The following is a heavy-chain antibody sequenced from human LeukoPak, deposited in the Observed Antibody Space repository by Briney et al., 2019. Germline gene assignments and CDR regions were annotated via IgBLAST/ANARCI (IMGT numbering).Heavy chain of an antibody. CDR3: ARVDYDSSGQTANDY. V-gene: IGHV4-4*07. CDR2: IYTSGST. Sequence: SETLSLTCTVSGGSISSYYWSWIRQPAGKGLEWIGRIYTSGSTNYNPSLKSRVTMSVDTSKNQFSLKLSSVTAADTAVYYCARVDYDSSGQTANDYWGQGTLVTVSS. J-gene: IGHJ4*02. CDR1: GGSISSYY. D-gene: IGHD3-22*01.